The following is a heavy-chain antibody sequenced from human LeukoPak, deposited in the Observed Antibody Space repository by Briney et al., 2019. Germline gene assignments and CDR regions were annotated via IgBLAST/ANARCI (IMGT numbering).Heavy chain of an antibody. D-gene: IGHD3-3*01. CDR2: ISSSGSTI. CDR3: ARGDMYYDFWSGPQEFDY. V-gene: IGHV3-11*04. Sequence: GGSLRLSCAASGFTFSDYYMSWIRQAPGKGLEWVSYISSSGSTIYYADSVKGRFTISRDNSKNTLYLQMNSLRAEDTAVYYCARGDMYYDFWSGPQEFDYWGQGTLVTVSS. CDR1: GFTFSDYY. J-gene: IGHJ4*02.